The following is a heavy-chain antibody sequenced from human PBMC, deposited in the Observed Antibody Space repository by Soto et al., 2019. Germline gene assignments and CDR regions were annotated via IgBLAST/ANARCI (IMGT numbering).Heavy chain of an antibody. CDR2: MNPNSGNT. D-gene: IGHD3-3*01. CDR1: GYTFTSYD. Sequence: ASVKVSCKASGYTFTSYDINWVRQATGQGLEWMGWMNPNSGNTGYAQKFQGRVTMTRNTSISTAYMELSSLRSEDTAVYYCAGGRPRDFWSGYYSDYYYYMDVWAKGTSVTVSS. CDR3: AGGRPRDFWSGYYSDYYYYMDV. J-gene: IGHJ6*03. V-gene: IGHV1-8*01.